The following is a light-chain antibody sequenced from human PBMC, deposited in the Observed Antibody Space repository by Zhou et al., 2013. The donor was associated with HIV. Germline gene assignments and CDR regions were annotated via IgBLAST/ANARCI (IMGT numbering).Light chain of an antibody. CDR1: EDIKTY. J-gene: IGKJ4*01. V-gene: IGKV1-8*01. CDR3: QQFYDYPPT. Sequence: AIRMTQSPSSLSASIGDRVTITCRASEDIKTYLAWYQQKPGTAPRLLIYSTGILQSGVPSRFSGRGSGTDFTLTISSLQTEDFATYFCQQFYDYPPTFGGGT. CDR2: STG.